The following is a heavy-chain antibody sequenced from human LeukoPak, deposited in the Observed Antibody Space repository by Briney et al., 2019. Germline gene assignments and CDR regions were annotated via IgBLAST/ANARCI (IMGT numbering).Heavy chain of an antibody. CDR3: ARELPPYYYDSSGSQGNWFDP. CDR1: GFTVSSNY. J-gene: IGHJ5*02. D-gene: IGHD3-22*01. V-gene: IGHV3-53*01. Sequence: GGSPRLSCAASGFTVSSNYMSWVRQAPGKGLEWVSVIYSGGSTYYADSVKGRFTISRDNSKNTLYLQMNSLRAEDTAVYYCARELPPYYYDSSGSQGNWFDPWGQGTLVTVSS. CDR2: IYSGGST.